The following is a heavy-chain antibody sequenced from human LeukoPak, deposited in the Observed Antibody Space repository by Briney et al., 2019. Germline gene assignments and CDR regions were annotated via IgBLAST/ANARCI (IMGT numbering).Heavy chain of an antibody. Sequence: ASVKVSCKASGYTFTSYAIHWVRQAPGQRLEWMGWISAGNGNTKYSQNFQGRVTFISNTSATTAFMELSSLRSGDAAVYYCARDSGSGSNDYWGQGTLVTVSS. CDR1: GYTFTSYA. J-gene: IGHJ4*02. CDR3: ARDSGSGSNDY. D-gene: IGHD1-26*01. V-gene: IGHV1-3*01. CDR2: ISAGNGNT.